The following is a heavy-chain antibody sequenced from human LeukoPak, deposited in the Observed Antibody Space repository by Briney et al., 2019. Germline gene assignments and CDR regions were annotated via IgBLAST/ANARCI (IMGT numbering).Heavy chain of an antibody. V-gene: IGHV4-39*01. CDR3: ARHEWELHLFDY. CDR2: IYYSGST. Sequence: SETLSLTCTVSGGSISSSSYYWGWIRQPPGKGLEWIGSIYYSGSTYYNPSLKSRVTISVDTSKNQFSLKLSSVTAADTAVYYCARHEWELHLFDYWGQGTLVTVSS. D-gene: IGHD1-26*01. CDR1: GGSISSSSYY. J-gene: IGHJ4*02.